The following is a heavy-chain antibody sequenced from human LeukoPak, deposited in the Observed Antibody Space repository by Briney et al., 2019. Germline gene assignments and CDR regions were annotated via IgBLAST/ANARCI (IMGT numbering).Heavy chain of an antibody. D-gene: IGHD1-1*01. V-gene: IGHV3-48*01. J-gene: IGHJ4*02. CDR3: ARGSHTTPGGYFDY. Sequence: PGGSLRLSCAASGFIFSSYNMNWVRQAPGKGLEWVSYISSSSSTIFYADSVKGRFTISRDNAKNSLYLQMNSLRVEDTAVYYCARGSHTTPGGYFDYWGQGTLVTVSS. CDR1: GFIFSSYN. CDR2: ISSSSSTI.